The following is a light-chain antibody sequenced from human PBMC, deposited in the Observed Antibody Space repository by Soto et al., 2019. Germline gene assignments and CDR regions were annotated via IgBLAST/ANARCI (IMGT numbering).Light chain of an antibody. CDR2: DAS. CDR1: QSVSSY. CDR3: QQYASSPLLT. Sequence: EIVLTQSPATLSLSPGERATLSCRASQSVSSYLAWYQQKPGQAPRLLIYDASNRATGIPARFGGSGSGTDFTLTISSLEPEDFAVYYCQQYASSPLLTFGGGTKVDIK. V-gene: IGKV3-11*01. J-gene: IGKJ4*01.